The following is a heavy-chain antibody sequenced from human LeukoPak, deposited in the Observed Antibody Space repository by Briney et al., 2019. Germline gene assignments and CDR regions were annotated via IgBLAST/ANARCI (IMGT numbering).Heavy chain of an antibody. D-gene: IGHD3-10*01. V-gene: IGHV3-21*01. Sequence: GGSLRLSCAASGFTFSDYSMNWVRQAPGKGLEWGSSISSSSDYIYYADSVKGRFTISRDNAKNSLFLQMSSLRAEDTAIYYCTRGRPMIRAVISWFDPWGQGTLVTVSS. CDR2: ISSSSDYI. CDR1: GFTFSDYS. CDR3: TRGRPMIRAVISWFDP. J-gene: IGHJ5*02.